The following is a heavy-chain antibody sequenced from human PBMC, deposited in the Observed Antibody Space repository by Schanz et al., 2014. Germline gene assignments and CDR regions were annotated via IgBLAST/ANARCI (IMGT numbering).Heavy chain of an antibody. CDR1: GFTFTNYA. J-gene: IGHJ4*02. CDR2: ISDSGDTA. CDR3: ARKVVATNGGYYDN. V-gene: IGHV3-23*04. D-gene: IGHD5-12*01. Sequence: EEQLVESGGGLIQPGGSLRLSCAASGFTFTNYAMSWVRQAPGKGLEWVSLISDSGDTAYYADSVRGRFTISRDNAESALFMKMISLRADNTTVYYCARKVVATNGGYYDNWGQGTLVIVSS.